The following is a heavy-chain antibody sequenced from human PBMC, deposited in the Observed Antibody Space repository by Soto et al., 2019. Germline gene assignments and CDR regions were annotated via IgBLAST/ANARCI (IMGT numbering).Heavy chain of an antibody. D-gene: IGHD4-17*01. J-gene: IGHJ4*02. CDR2: ISPDGSIT. Sequence: PGGSLRLSCAASGFTFSGYWMHWARQAPGKGLVWVSRISPDGSITGYADSVKGRFTISRDSAKNTLYLQMNSLRAEDTAVYYCTRDRSTVTLFDSWGQGTLVTVSS. CDR1: GFTFSGYW. CDR3: TRDRSTVTLFDS. V-gene: IGHV3-74*01.